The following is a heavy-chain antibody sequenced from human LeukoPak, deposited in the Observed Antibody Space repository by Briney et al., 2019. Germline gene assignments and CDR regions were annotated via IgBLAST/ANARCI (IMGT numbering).Heavy chain of an antibody. D-gene: IGHD2-2*01. CDR3: ARDDCSTTPCYAY. CDR1: GFTFTNYG. V-gene: IGHV3-33*01. J-gene: IGHJ4*02. CDR2: IWYDGSKA. Sequence: GGSLRLSCTTSGFTFTNYGINWVRQAPGKGLEWVAAIWYDGSKASYTDSVKGRFTVSRDISKNTVYLQMNGLKAEDTAVYYCARDDCSTTPCYAYWGQGTLVTVSS.